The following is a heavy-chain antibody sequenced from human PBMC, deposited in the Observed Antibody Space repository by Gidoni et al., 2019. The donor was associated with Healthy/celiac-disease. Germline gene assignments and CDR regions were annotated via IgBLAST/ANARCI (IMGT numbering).Heavy chain of an antibody. V-gene: IGHV4-39*01. CDR3: ARLGVAVTFVDY. CDR2: IYYSGST. CDR1: GGSISSSSYY. D-gene: IGHD6-19*01. Sequence: QLQLQESGPGLVKPSETLSLTCTVSGGSISSSSYYWGWIRPPPGKGLEWIGSIYYSGSTYYNPSLKSRVTISVDTSKNQFSLKLSSVTAADTAVYYCARLGVAVTFVDYWGQGTLVTVSS. J-gene: IGHJ4*02.